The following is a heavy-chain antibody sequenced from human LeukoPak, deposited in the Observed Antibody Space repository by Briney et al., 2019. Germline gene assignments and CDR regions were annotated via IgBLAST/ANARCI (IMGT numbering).Heavy chain of an antibody. CDR3: ARDRAWGENWFDP. J-gene: IGHJ5*02. CDR1: GGSISSYY. D-gene: IGHD3-16*01. Sequence: SETLSLTCTVSGGSISSYYWSWIRQPAGKGLEWIGRIYYSGSTNYNPSLKSRVTISVDTSKNQFSLKLSSVTAADTAVYYCARDRAWGENWFDPWGQGTLVTVSS. CDR2: IYYSGST. V-gene: IGHV4-4*07.